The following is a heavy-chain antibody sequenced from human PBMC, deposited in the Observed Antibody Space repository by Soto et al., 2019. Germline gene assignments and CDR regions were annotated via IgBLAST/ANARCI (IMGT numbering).Heavy chain of an antibody. CDR1: GGTFSSYS. CDR2: IIPILNTA. CDR3: ARVDYDSTYGFYYYGLDV. J-gene: IGHJ6*02. Sequence: QVHLVQSGAEVKKPGSSVRVSCKTSGGTFSSYSFTWVRQAPGQGLGWMGEIIPILNTANFAQKFQSRVTITADEPTSTVYMDLSSLSPDDTAVYYCARVDYDSTYGFYYYGLDVWGQGTTVTVSS. D-gene: IGHD3-10*01. V-gene: IGHV1-69*01.